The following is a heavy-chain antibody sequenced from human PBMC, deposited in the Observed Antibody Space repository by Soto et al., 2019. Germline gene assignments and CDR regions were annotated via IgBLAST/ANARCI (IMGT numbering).Heavy chain of an antibody. V-gene: IGHV1-18*01. CDR2: ISAYNGNT. D-gene: IGHD4-17*01. Sequence: ASVKVSCKASGYTFTSYGISRVRQAPGQGLEWMGWISAYNGNTNYAQKLQGRVTMTTDTSTSTAYMELRSLRSDDAAVYYCARVWYGDYKPDANYYYYGMDVWGQGTTVTVSS. CDR1: GYTFTSYG. CDR3: ARVWYGDYKPDANYYYYGMDV. J-gene: IGHJ6*02.